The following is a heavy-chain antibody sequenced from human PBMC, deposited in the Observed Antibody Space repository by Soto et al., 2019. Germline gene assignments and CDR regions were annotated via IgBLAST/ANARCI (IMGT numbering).Heavy chain of an antibody. CDR2: INPHTGDT. V-gene: IGHV1-2*02. D-gene: IGHD6-25*01. CDR1: GYPLTDFY. Sequence: QVQLVQSGAEVKKPGASVTVSCKTSGYPLTDFYIHWVRQAPGQGLEWMAWINPHTGDTNTALKFQGRVTMTRDTSINTAFMELTRLSSDDTAVYYCAREGGAAPGARREWYLDLWGRGTLFSVSS. J-gene: IGHJ2*01. CDR3: AREGGAAPGARREWYLDL.